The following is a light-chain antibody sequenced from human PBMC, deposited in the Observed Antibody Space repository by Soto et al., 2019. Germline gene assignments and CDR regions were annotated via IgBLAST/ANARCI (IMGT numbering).Light chain of an antibody. CDR1: QRISSY. Sequence: EIVLTQSPATLSLSPGERATLSCRASQRISSYLAWYQQKLGQAPRLLIYDASNRATGIPARFSGSGSGTDFTLTISSLEPEDFAVYYCQHGSNWYTFGQGTKLEIK. V-gene: IGKV3-11*01. CDR3: QHGSNWYT. J-gene: IGKJ2*01. CDR2: DAS.